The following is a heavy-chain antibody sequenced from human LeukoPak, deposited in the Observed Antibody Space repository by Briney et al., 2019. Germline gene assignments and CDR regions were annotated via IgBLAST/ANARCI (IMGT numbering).Heavy chain of an antibody. CDR1: GGSISSGSYY. CDR3: ARQYYYDSSGYSRGLDY. Sequence: SETLSLTCTVSGGSISSGSYYWGWIRQPAGKGLEWIGRIYTSGSTNYNPSLKSRVTISVDTSKNQFSLKLSSVTAADTAVYYCARQYYYDSSGYSRGLDYWGQGTLVTVSS. D-gene: IGHD3-22*01. V-gene: IGHV4-61*02. J-gene: IGHJ4*02. CDR2: IYTSGST.